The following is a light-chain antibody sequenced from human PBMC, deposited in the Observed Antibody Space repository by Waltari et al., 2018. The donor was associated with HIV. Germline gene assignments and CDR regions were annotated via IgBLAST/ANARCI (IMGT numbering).Light chain of an antibody. CDR2: RNN. J-gene: IGLJ3*02. CDR1: DSNDSGNK. Sequence: QSVVTQPPSASGTPGQRVTISCFRSDSNDSGNKVNWYQPYPGAAPQLLIYRNNHRPPGLPDRFSGSKSGTSASLAISGLQAEDEAEYDCAAWEDSLNGGVFGGGTRVTVL. CDR3: AAWEDSLNGGV. V-gene: IGLV1-44*01.